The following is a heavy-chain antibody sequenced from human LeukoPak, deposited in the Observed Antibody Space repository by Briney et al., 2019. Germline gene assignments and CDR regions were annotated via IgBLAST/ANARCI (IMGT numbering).Heavy chain of an antibody. D-gene: IGHD3-10*01. CDR1: GFTFSSYA. CDR3: ARGTAAYGSGKGFLTY. CDR2: ISYDGSNK. Sequence: PGGSLRLSCAASGFTFSSYAMHWVRQAPGKGLEWVAVISYDGSNKYYADSVKGRFTISRDNSKNTLYLQMNSLRAEDTAVYYCARGTAAYGSGKGFLTYWGQGTLVTVSS. J-gene: IGHJ4*02. V-gene: IGHV3-30-3*01.